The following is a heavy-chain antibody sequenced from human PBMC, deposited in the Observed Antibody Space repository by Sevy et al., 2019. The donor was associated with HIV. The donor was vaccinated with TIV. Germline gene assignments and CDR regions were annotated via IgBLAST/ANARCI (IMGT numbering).Heavy chain of an antibody. CDR1: GFSVNSNY. CDR3: ARGKSGYGYALNY. J-gene: IGHJ4*02. Sequence: GGSLRLSCAASGFSVNSNYMTWVRQAPGKGLEGVSVIYRDETTYHADSVKDRFTISRDNSKNMLYLQMSSLRAEDTAIYYCARGKSGYGYALNYWGQRTLVTVSS. V-gene: IGHV3-66*01. CDR2: IYRDETT. D-gene: IGHD5-18*01.